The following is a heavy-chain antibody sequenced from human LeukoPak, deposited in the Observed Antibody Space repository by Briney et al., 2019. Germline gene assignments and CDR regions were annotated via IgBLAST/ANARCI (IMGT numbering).Heavy chain of an antibody. J-gene: IGHJ3*02. V-gene: IGHV4-59*01. D-gene: IGHD1-26*01. CDR3: ARDREQSDAFDI. CDR2: IYYSGST. Sequence: SETLSLTCTVSGGSISSYYWTWIRQPPGKGLEWIGYIYYSGSTNYNPSLKSRVTISVDASKNQFSLKLSSVTAADTAVYYCARDREQSDAFDIWGQGTMVTVSS. CDR1: GGSISSYY.